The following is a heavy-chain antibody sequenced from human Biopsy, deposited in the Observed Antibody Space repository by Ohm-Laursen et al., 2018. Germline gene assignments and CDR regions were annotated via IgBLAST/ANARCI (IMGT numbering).Heavy chain of an antibody. CDR1: GDSISRYY. J-gene: IGHJ2*01. CDR3: ARDRGYYSDRTVPGYFDL. V-gene: IGHV4-59*01. CDR2: VYYTGST. D-gene: IGHD3-22*01. Sequence: SDTLSLTCTVSGDSISRYYWSWIRQPPGKGLQWIGYVYYTGSTDYNPSLQSRVTISADTSKNHFSLRLRSVTPADTAIYYCARDRGYYSDRTVPGYFDLWGRGTLVTVSS.